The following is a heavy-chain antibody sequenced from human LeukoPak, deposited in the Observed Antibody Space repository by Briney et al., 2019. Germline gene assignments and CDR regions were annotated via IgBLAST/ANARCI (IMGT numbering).Heavy chain of an antibody. V-gene: IGHV3-23*01. CDR3: AKDSLQYYYDTSGYYGNWFDP. D-gene: IGHD3-22*01. CDR2: ISGSGGNT. J-gene: IGHJ5*02. Sequence: PGGSLRLSCAASGSTFSNFALSWVRQAPGKGLEWVSTISGSGGNTYYADSVKGRFTISRDNSKNTLYLQMNSLRAEDTAVYYCAKDSLQYYYDTSGYYGNWFDPWGQGTLVTVSS. CDR1: GSTFSNFA.